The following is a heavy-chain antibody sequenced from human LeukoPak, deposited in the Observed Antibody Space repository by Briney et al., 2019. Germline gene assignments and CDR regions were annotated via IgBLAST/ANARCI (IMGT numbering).Heavy chain of an antibody. J-gene: IGHJ3*02. Sequence: ASVTVSFTSSVNSLTPYYMHWVRQAPGQGLEWMGWSNPNSGGTNYAQKFQGRVTMTRATSISTAYMELSRLRSDDTAVYYCARGGNYDHRDAFDIWGQGTMVTVSS. V-gene: IGHV1-2*02. D-gene: IGHD4-11*01. CDR2: SNPNSGGT. CDR3: ARGGNYDHRDAFDI. CDR1: VNSLTPYY.